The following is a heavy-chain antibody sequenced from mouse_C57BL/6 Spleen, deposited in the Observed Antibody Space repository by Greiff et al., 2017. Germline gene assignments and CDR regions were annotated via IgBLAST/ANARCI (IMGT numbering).Heavy chain of an antibody. J-gene: IGHJ4*01. CDR1: GYTFTSYW. CDR2: IDPSDSYT. CDR3: ARRDGTGAMDY. V-gene: IGHV1-69*01. Sequence: QVQLQQPGAELVMPGASVKLSCKASGYTFTSYWMHWVKQRPGQGLEWIGEIDPSDSYTNYNQKFKGKSTLTVDKSSSPAYMQLSSLTSEDSAVYYCARRDGTGAMDYWGPGTSVTVSS. D-gene: IGHD2-1*01.